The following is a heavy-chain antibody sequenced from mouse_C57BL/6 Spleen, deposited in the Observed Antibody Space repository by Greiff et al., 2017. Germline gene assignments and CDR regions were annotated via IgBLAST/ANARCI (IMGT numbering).Heavy chain of an antibody. Sequence: VQLQQSGPELVKPGDSVKISCKASGYSFTGYFMNWVMQSHGKSLEWIGRINPYNGDTFYNQKFKGKATLTVDKSSSTAHMELRSLTSEDSAVYYCARRGGSSEGLYYAMDYWGQGTSVTVSS. CDR3: ARRGGSSEGLYYAMDY. CDR2: INPYNGDT. V-gene: IGHV1-20*01. CDR1: GYSFTGYF. D-gene: IGHD1-1*01. J-gene: IGHJ4*01.